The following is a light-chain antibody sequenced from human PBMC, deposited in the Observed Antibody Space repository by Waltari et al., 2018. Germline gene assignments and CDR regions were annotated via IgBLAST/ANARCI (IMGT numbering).Light chain of an antibody. V-gene: IGKV1-39*01. CDR3: QQSYSTLFT. J-gene: IGKJ3*01. Sequence: DSQMTQSPSPLLASVGDRFPITCRASQSISSYLNWYQQKPGKAPKLLIYAASSLQSGVPSRFSGSGSGTDFTLTISSLQPEDFATYYCQQSYSTLFTFGPGTKVDIK. CDR1: QSISSY. CDR2: AAS.